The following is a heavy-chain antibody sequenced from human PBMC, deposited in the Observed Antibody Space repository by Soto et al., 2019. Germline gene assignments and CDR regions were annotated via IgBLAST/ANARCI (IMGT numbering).Heavy chain of an antibody. V-gene: IGHV3-43*01. CDR1: EFTFADST. CDR3: ARGVVVPAAPYGMDV. D-gene: IGHD2-2*01. J-gene: IGHJ6*02. CDR2: ISWGGGST. Sequence: GSSQRFPCAVLEFTFADSTVHWFGKGPGKGLEWVSLISWGGGSTCYADSVKGRFTISRDNSKSSLYLQMNSLRTEDTALYYCARGVVVPAAPYGMDVWGQGTTVTVSS.